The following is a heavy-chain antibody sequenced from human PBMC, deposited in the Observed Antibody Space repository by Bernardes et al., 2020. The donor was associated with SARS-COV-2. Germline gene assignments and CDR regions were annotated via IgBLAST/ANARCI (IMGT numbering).Heavy chain of an antibody. J-gene: IGHJ4*02. D-gene: IGHD2-2*01. CDR2: ISPSSTYI. V-gene: IGHV3-21*01. CDR1: GFTLSAYT. CDR3: ARAQLPNYYFDY. Sequence: GGSPRLSCAAPGFTLSAYTMKWVRQAPGKGLEWVSSISPSSTYIYYAGPLKGRFTISGDNTKNSLYLQMNSLTAEDTAVYYCARAQLPNYYFDYWGQGTLVTVSS.